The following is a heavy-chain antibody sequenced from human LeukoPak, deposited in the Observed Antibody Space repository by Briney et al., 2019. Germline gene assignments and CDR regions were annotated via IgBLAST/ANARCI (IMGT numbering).Heavy chain of an antibody. CDR3: ATSVYGGNTHFDY. J-gene: IGHJ4*02. Sequence: GGSLRLYCAASGLLLKNYWMTWVRQAPGQGLEWVANIKQDGSEKYYADSVEGRFTISRDNAKNSLHLQMNSLRAEDTAVYYCATSVYGGNTHFDYWGQGTLVTVSS. CDR2: IKQDGSEK. CDR1: GLLLKNYW. V-gene: IGHV3-7*05. D-gene: IGHD4-23*01.